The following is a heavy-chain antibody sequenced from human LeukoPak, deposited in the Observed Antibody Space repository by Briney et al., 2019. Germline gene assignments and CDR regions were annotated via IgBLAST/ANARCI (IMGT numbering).Heavy chain of an antibody. CDR2: TCYRSKWYN. CDR1: GDSVSSNSAA. CDR3: ARRLTQYDCFDP. D-gene: IGHD2-2*01. V-gene: IGHV6-1*01. J-gene: IGHJ5*02. Sequence: SQTLSLTCAISGDSVSSNSAAWNWIRQSPSRGLEWLGRTCYRSKWYNDYAVSVRGRITVNPDTSKNQFSLHLNSVTPEDTAVYYCARRLTQYDCFDPWGQGILVTVSS.